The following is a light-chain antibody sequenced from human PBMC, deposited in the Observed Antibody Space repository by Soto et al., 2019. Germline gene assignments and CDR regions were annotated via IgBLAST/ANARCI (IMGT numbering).Light chain of an antibody. J-gene: IGKJ2*01. CDR3: QLSLSTPYI. V-gene: IGKV1-39*01. CDR1: QSLGTY. Sequence: DIQMTQSPSSLAASVGDRVTITCRASQSLGTYLNWYQQKIGKAPKLLIYAASSLQSGVPSRFSGSGSGTDFTLTISSIQPEDFATYYCQLSLSTPYIFGQGTKLAIK. CDR2: AAS.